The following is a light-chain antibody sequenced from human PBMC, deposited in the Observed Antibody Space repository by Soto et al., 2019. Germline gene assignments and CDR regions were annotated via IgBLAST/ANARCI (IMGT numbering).Light chain of an antibody. J-gene: IGKJ5*01. CDR1: ENVRNNY. CDR2: GAS. Sequence: EIVLTQSPGTLSLSQGERATLSCRASENVRNNYLAWYQQKPGQAPRLLISGASKRATGIPDRFSGSGSGTDFTLTISRLEPEDFAVYYCQQYGSSPITFGQGTRLEIK. V-gene: IGKV3-20*01. CDR3: QQYGSSPIT.